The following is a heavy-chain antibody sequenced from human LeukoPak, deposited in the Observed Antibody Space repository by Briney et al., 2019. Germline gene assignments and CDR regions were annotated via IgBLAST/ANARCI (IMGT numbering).Heavy chain of an antibody. J-gene: IGHJ3*02. D-gene: IGHD3-22*01. CDR2: IYYSGST. Sequence: PSETLSLTCTVSGGSISSSSYYWGWIRQPPGKGLEWIGSIYYSGSTYYNPSLKSRVTISVVTSKNQFSLKLSSVTAADTAVYYCARWYYYDSSGIRSAFDIWGQGTMVTVSS. CDR3: ARWYYYDSSGIRSAFDI. V-gene: IGHV4-39*01. CDR1: GGSISSSSYY.